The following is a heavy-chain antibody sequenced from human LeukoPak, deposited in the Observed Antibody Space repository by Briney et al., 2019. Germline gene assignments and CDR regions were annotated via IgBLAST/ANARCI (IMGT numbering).Heavy chain of an antibody. CDR1: GGSFSGYY. CDR2: INHSGST. Sequence: PSETLSLTCAVYGGSFSGYYWSWIRQPPGKGLGWIGEINHSGSTNYNPSLKSRVTISVDTSKNQFSLKLSSVTAADTAVYYCARVVVVVPAAIKGYAYYFDYWGQGTLVTVSS. J-gene: IGHJ4*02. D-gene: IGHD2-2*01. V-gene: IGHV4-34*01. CDR3: ARVVVVVPAAIKGYAYYFDY.